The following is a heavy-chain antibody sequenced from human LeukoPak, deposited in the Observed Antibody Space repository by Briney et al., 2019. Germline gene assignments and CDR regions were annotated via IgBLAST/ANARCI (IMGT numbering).Heavy chain of an antibody. CDR1: GYTLINYG. Sequence: ASVKVSCKASGYTLINYGFTWVRQAPGQGLEWMGWISPYNNDTRYAQNFQGRVTLTTDTSSSTAYLELRSLRFDDTAIYYCARKVFYDLETGYGWFNPWGQGTLVTVSS. J-gene: IGHJ5*02. CDR2: ISPYNNDT. CDR3: ARKVFYDLETGYGWFNP. D-gene: IGHD5/OR15-5a*01. V-gene: IGHV1-18*01.